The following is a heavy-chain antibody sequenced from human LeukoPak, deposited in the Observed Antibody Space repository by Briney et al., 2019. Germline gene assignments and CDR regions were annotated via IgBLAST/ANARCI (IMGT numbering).Heavy chain of an antibody. D-gene: IGHD3-10*01. J-gene: IGHJ6*03. V-gene: IGHV3-7*01. CDR2: IKQDGSEK. CDR1: GFTFSSYW. CDR3: ARDPGSGSSIYYYYMDV. Sequence: GGSLRLSCAASGFTFSSYWMSRVRQAPGKGLEWVANIKQDGSEKYFVDSVKGRFTISRDNAKNSPYLQMSSLRAEDTAVYYCARDPGSGSSIYYYYMDVWGKGTTVTVSS.